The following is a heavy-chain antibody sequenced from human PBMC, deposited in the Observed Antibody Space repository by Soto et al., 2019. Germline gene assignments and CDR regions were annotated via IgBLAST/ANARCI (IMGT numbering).Heavy chain of an antibody. J-gene: IGHJ6*02. CDR1: GFTFSSYA. D-gene: IGHD5-18*01. Sequence: HPGGSLRLSCAASGFTFSSYAMHWVRQAPGKGLEWVAVISYDGSNKYYADSVEGRFTISRDNSKNTLYLQMNSLRAEDTAVYYCARADQTWIQLWNLRMDVWGQGTTVTVSS. CDR3: ARADQTWIQLWNLRMDV. V-gene: IGHV3-30*04. CDR2: ISYDGSNK.